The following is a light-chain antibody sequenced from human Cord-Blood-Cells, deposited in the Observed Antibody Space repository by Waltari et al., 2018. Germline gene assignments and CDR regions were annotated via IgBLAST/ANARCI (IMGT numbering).Light chain of an antibody. J-gene: IGKJ1*01. CDR2: WES. CDR1: QSVLYSSNNKNY. V-gene: IGKV4-1*01. Sequence: DIVMTQSPDSLAVSLGERATINCKSSQSVLYSSNNKNYLAWCQQKTGQPPTLLMYWESTRESGVPDRISGSGSCTDYSLTISSLQAEDVAVYYCQQYYSTPWTFGQGTKVEIK. CDR3: QQYYSTPWT.